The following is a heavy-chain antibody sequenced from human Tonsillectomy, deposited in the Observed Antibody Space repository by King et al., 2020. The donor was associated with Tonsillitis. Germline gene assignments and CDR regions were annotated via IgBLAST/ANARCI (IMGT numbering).Heavy chain of an antibody. CDR3: PRAAGVAGVDF. CDR2: IRSKAYADTT. Sequence: VQLVESGGGLVQPGRSLRLSCTASGFTFGDYAVNWFRQAPGKGLEWVGFIRSKAYADTTEYAASVKGRFSISRDDSKSIAYLQMNSLKTEDTAVYYCPRAAGVAGVDFWGQGTLVTVSS. J-gene: IGHJ4*02. CDR1: GFTFGDYA. D-gene: IGHD7-27*01. V-gene: IGHV3-49*03.